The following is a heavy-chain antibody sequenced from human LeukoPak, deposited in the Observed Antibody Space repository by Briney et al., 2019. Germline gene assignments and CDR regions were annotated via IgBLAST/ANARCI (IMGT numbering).Heavy chain of an antibody. V-gene: IGHV3-30-3*01. D-gene: IGHD2-2*01. Sequence: GRSLRLSCAASGFTFSSYAMHWVRQAPGKGLEWVAFISYDGSNKYYADSVKGRFTISRDNSKNTLYLQMNSLRAEDTAVYYCAREGSYIVVVPAAIDYYYGMDVWGQGTTVTVSS. CDR2: ISYDGSNK. CDR3: AREGSYIVVVPAAIDYYYGMDV. J-gene: IGHJ6*02. CDR1: GFTFSSYA.